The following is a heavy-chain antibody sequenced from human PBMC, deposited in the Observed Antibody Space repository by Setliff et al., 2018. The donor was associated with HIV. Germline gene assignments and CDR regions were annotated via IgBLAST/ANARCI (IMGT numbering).Heavy chain of an antibody. J-gene: IGHJ4*02. CDR1: GDSLSSSSYY. CDR3: ARHGLRFLACFDY. CDR2: IFYSGTT. V-gene: IGHV4-39*01. D-gene: IGHD3-3*01. Sequence: PSETLSLTCTVSGDSLSSSSYYWGWIRQPPGKGLEWIGSIFYSGTTYYNPSLESRVTISVDTSKNQFSLKLSSATATDTAAYYCARHGLRFLACFDYWGQGALVTVSS.